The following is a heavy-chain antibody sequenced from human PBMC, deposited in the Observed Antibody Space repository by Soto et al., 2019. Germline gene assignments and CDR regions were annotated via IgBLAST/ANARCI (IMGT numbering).Heavy chain of an antibody. D-gene: IGHD2-15*01. Sequence: EVQLLEAGGGLVQPGGSLRLSCAASGFTFSNYAMNWVRQAPWKGLEWVSVISGSGSSTYYADSVKGRFSISRDHSKNTLYLQMSSLRADDTAVYYCARRSPSWAFDIWGQGTMVTVSS. CDR2: ISGSGSST. CDR3: ARRSPSWAFDI. CDR1: GFTFSNYA. V-gene: IGHV3-23*01. J-gene: IGHJ3*02.